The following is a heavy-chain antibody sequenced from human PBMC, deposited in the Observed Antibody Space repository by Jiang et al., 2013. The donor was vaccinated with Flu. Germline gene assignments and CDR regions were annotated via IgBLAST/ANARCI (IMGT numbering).Heavy chain of an antibody. CDR3: ARVYYDSSGSKTFDY. J-gene: IGHJ4*02. V-gene: IGHV1-69*01. D-gene: IGHD3-22*01. Sequence: RVTITADESTSTAYMELSSLRSEDTAVYYCARVYYDSSGSKTFDYWGQGTLVTVSS.